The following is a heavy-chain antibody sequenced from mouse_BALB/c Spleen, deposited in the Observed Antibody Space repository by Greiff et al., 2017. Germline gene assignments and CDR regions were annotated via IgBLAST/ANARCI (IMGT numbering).Heavy chain of an antibody. CDR2: INSNGGST. D-gene: IGHD2-1*01. Sequence: EVQRVESGGGLVQPGGSLKLSCAASGFTFSSYGMSWVRQTPDKRLELVATINSNGGSTYYPDSVKGRFTISRDNAKNTLYLQMSSLKSEDTAMYYCARDGGNYVYWYFDVWGAGTTVTVSS. J-gene: IGHJ1*01. V-gene: IGHV5-6-3*01. CDR1: GFTFSSYG. CDR3: ARDGGNYVYWYFDV.